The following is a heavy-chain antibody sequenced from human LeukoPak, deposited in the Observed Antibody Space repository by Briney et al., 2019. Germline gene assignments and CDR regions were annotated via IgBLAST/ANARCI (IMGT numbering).Heavy chain of an antibody. CDR1: GDSMSSYY. V-gene: IGHV4-59*01. CDR2: IYYSGST. J-gene: IGHJ4*02. D-gene: IGHD5-18*01. CDR3: ARDGYSYGYFDY. Sequence: SETLSLTCTVSGDSMSSYYWNWIRQPPGKGLEWIGYIYYSGSTNYNPSLKSRVTISLDTSKNQFSLNLGSVTAADKAVYYCARDGYSYGYFDYWGQGTLVTVSS.